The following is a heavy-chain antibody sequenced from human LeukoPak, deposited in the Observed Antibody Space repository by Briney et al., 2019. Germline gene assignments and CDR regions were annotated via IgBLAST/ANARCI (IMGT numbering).Heavy chain of an antibody. CDR1: GFTFSSYE. J-gene: IGHJ4*02. CDR2: ISSSGSTI. V-gene: IGHV3-48*03. Sequence: QPGGSLRLSCAASGFTFSSYEMNWVRQAPGKGLEWVSYISSSGSTIYYADSVKGRFTISRDNAKNSLYLQMNSLRAEDTAVYYCASAVRDLGIAVAGTDYWGQGTLVTVSS. D-gene: IGHD6-19*01. CDR3: ASAVRDLGIAVAGTDY.